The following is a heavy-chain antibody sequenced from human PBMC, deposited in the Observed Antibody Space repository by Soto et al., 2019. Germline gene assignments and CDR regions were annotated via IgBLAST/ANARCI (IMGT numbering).Heavy chain of an antibody. J-gene: IGHJ6*02. CDR3: ARDLAVAGTSHYGMDV. V-gene: IGHV3-30-3*01. D-gene: IGHD6-19*01. CDR2: ISYDGSNK. CDR1: GFTCISYA. Sequence: GGFLRLCYAASGFTCISYAMHWVLQAPGKGLEWVAVISYDGSNKYYADSVKGRFTISRDNSKNTLYLQMNSLRAEDTAAYYCARDLAVAGTSHYGMDVWGQGTTVTVSS.